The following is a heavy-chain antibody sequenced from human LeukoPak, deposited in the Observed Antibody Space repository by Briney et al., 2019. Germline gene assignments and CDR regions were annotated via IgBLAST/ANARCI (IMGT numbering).Heavy chain of an antibody. CDR2: ISSSSSYT. D-gene: IGHD3-22*01. CDR1: GFTFSDYY. Sequence: GGSLRLSCAASGFTFSDYYMSWTRQAPGKGLEWVSYISSSSSYTNYADSVKGRFTISRDDAKNSLYLQMNSLRAEDTAVYYCARDLGDSSGYYYDYWGQGTLVTVSS. CDR3: ARDLGDSSGYYYDY. V-gene: IGHV3-11*05. J-gene: IGHJ4*02.